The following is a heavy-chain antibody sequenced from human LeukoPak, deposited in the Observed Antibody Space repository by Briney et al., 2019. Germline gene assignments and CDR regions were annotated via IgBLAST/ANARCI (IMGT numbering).Heavy chain of an antibody. V-gene: IGHV4-59*08. CDR1: GGSISSYY. J-gene: IGHJ6*02. Sequence: PSETLSLTCTVSGGSISSYYWSCIRQPPAKGGECIGYIYYSGSTSCDPSLKRRVTISVDKSNNHFSLKLSSVTAADPAVYYCASLLTARPRYYYGMDVWGQGTPVTVSS. CDR2: IYYSGST. D-gene: IGHD6-6*01. CDR3: ASLLTARPRYYYGMDV.